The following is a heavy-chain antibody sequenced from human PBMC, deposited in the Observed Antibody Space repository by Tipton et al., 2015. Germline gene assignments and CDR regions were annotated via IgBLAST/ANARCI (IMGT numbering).Heavy chain of an antibody. V-gene: IGHV3-11*01. D-gene: IGHD1-26*01. CDR1: GFTFSDYY. J-gene: IGHJ3*02. CDR3: AREIYTGSGAAFNI. CDR2: INTGGSDS. Sequence: SLRLSCTASGFTFSDYYMTWIRQAPGKGLEWISHINTGGSDSQYTDSVKGRFTISRYNVENSLYLQMSSLRVEDTAMYYCAREIYTGSGAAFNIWGQGTMVTVSS.